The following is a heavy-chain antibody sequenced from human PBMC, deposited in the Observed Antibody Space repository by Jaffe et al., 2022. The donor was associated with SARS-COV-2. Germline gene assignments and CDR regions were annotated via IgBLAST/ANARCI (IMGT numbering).Heavy chain of an antibody. CDR1: GFTFSSYW. CDR3: ARIGIAAAGDFDY. Sequence: EAQLVESGGDLVQPGGSLRLSCAASGFTFSSYWMGWVRQAPGMGLEWVANIKQDGSLKYCVDSVKGRFTISRDNAKNSLYLQMNSLRAEDTAVYFCARIGIAAAGDFDYWGHGTLVTVSS. CDR2: IKQDGSLK. J-gene: IGHJ4*01. V-gene: IGHV3-7*01. D-gene: IGHD6-13*01.